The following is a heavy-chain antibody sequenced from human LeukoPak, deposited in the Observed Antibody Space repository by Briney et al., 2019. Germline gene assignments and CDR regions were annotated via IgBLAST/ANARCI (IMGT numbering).Heavy chain of an antibody. CDR2: IIPIFGTA. CDR1: GGTFSSYA. Sequence: ASVKVSCKASGGTFSSYAISWVRQAPGQGLEWMGGIIPIFGTANYAQKFQGRVTITADKSTSTAYMELSSLRSEDTAVYYCARDRQWLRFGDFDYWGQGTLVTVSS. CDR3: ARDRQWLRFGDFDY. V-gene: IGHV1-69*06. D-gene: IGHD5-12*01. J-gene: IGHJ4*02.